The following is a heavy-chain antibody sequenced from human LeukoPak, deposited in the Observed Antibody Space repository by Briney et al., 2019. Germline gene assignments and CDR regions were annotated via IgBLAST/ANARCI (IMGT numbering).Heavy chain of an antibody. J-gene: IGHJ3*01. D-gene: IGHD3-22*01. Sequence: SETLSLTCTVSGGSLSGHYWSWIRHPPGKRLEWIGYVSYTGRTNYNPSLQSRVTISIDASKSQCSLKLTSVTSADTAVYSCARLLDNDISGDPDTFVVWGQGATVIVSS. CDR1: GGSLSGHY. CDR3: ARLLDNDISGDPDTFVV. V-gene: IGHV4-59*11. CDR2: VSYTGRT.